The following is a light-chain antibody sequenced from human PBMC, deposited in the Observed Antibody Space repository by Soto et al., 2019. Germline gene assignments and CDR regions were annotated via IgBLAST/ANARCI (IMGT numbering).Light chain of an antibody. Sequence: QSVLTQPPSASGPPGQSVTISCTGTSSDVGGYNYVSWYQQHPGKAPKLMIYEVSKRPSGVPDRFSGSRSGNTASLTVSGLQAGDEADYCCSSYAGSNNVVVFGGGSQRTVL. V-gene: IGLV2-8*01. CDR3: SSYAGSNNVVV. CDR2: EVS. J-gene: IGLJ2*01. CDR1: SSDVGGYNY.